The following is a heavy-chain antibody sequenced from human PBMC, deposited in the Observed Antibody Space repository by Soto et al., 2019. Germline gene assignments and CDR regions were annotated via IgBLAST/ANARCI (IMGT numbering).Heavy chain of an antibody. CDR1: GFTFSNAW. Sequence: EVQLVESGGGLVKPGGSLRLSCAASGFTFSNAWMNWVRQAPGKGLEWVGRIKSKTDGGTTDYAAPVKGRFTISTDDSKNTQYLQMNSLITEDTAVYYCTTPGVRGVINYWGQGTLVTVSS. J-gene: IGHJ4*02. V-gene: IGHV3-15*07. D-gene: IGHD3-10*01. CDR3: TTPGVRGVINY. CDR2: IKSKTDGGTT.